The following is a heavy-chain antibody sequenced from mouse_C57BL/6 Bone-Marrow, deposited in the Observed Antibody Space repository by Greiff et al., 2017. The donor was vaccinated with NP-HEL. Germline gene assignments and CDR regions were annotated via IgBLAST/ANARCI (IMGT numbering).Heavy chain of an antibody. D-gene: IGHD1-1*01. V-gene: IGHV1-19*01. J-gene: IGHJ3*01. CDR2: INPYSGGT. CDR1: GYTFTDYY. Sequence: VQLQQSGPVLVKPGASVKMSCKASGYTFTDYYMNWVKQSHGKSLEWIGVINPYSGGTSYNQKFKGKATLTVDKSSSTAYMELNSLTSEDSAVYYCAPITTVVAPYWGQGTLVTVSA. CDR3: APITTVVAPY.